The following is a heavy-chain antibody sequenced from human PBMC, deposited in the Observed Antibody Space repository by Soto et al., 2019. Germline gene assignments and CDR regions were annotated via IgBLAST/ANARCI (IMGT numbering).Heavy chain of an antibody. D-gene: IGHD6-13*01. V-gene: IGHV1-2*04. J-gene: IGHJ3*02. CDR1: GYTFTGYY. CDR3: ARDYDGYSSIDAFDI. Sequence: ASVKVSCKASGYTFTGYYIHWVRQAPGQGLEWMGWINPNSGGTNYAQKFQGWVTMTRDTSISTAYMELSRLRSDDTAVYYCARDYDGYSSIDAFDIWGQRTMVTVSS. CDR2: INPNSGGT.